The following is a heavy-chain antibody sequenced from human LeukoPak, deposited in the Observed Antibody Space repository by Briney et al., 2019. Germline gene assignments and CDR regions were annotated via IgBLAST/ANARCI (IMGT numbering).Heavy chain of an antibody. J-gene: IGHJ4*02. V-gene: IGHV1-2*02. CDR2: INPNSGGT. D-gene: IGHD1-26*01. CDR3: ARSYFRDDLYFDY. Sequence: ASVKVSCKASGYTFTGYYMHWVRQAPGQGLEWMGWINPNSGGTNYAQTFQGRVTMTRDTSISTAYMELSRLRSDDTAVYYCARSYFRDDLYFDYWGQGTLVTVSS. CDR1: GYTFTGYY.